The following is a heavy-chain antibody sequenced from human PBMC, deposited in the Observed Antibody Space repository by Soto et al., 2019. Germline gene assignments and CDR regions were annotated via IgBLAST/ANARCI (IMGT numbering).Heavy chain of an antibody. D-gene: IGHD3-3*01. J-gene: IGHJ5*02. V-gene: IGHV3-21*01. CDR2: ISSSSYI. CDR3: ARAVFGVVLNWFDP. Sequence: PGGSLRLSCAASGFTFSSYSMNWVRQAPGKGLEWVSSISSSSYIYYADSVKGRFTISRDNAKNSLYLQMNSLRAEDTAVYYCARAVFGVVLNWFDPWGQGTLVTVSS. CDR1: GFTFSSYS.